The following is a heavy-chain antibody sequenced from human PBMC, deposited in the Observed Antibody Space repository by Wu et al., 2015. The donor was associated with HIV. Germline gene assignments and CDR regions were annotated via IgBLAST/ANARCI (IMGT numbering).Heavy chain of an antibody. CDR3: AREPGIGVAGAGWYFDY. J-gene: IGHJ4*02. D-gene: IGHD6-19*01. Sequence: QVQLVQSGAEVKKPGSSVKVSCKASGGTFSSNAISWVRQAPGQGLEWVGWMNPNTGNRGYAQKFQGRVTFTKNTSISTAYMDLNSLTSADTAVYYCAREPGIGVAGAGWYFDYWGQGTLVTVSS. CDR2: MNPNTGNR. CDR1: GGTFSSNA. V-gene: IGHV1-8*01.